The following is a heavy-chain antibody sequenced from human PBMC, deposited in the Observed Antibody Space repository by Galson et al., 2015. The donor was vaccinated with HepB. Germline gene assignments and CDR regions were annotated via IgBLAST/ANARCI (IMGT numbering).Heavy chain of an antibody. CDR2: ISYDGSNK. CDR3: AKDQAVRYFDWWGPDAFDI. V-gene: IGHV3-30*18. CDR1: GFTFSSYG. D-gene: IGHD3-9*01. Sequence: SLRLSCAASGFTFSSYGMHWVRQAPGKGLEWVAVISYDGSNKYYADSVKVRFTISRDNSKNTLYLQMNSLRAEDTAVYYCAKDQAVRYFDWWGPDAFDIWGQGTMVTVSS. J-gene: IGHJ3*02.